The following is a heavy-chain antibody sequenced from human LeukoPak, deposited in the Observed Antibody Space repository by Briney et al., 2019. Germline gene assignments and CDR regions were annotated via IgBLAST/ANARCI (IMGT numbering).Heavy chain of an antibody. D-gene: IGHD1-26*01. Sequence: PGGSLRLSCAASGFTFSSYAMSWVRQAPGKGLEWVSAISGSGGSTYYADSVKGRFTVSRDNSKNTLLLQMNSLRAEDTAVYYCARAGDAYYFDYWGQGTLVTVSS. CDR1: GFTFSSYA. CDR2: ISGSGGST. V-gene: IGHV3-23*01. CDR3: ARAGDAYYFDY. J-gene: IGHJ4*02.